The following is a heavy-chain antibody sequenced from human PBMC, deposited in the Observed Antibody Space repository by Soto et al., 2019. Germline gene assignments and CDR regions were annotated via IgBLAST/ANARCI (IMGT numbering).Heavy chain of an antibody. D-gene: IGHD2-2*01. Sequence: GASVKVSCRASGYTFTGYYMHGVRQAPGQGLEWMGWINPNSGGTNYAQKFQGRVTMTRDTSISTAYMEPSRLRSDDTAVYYCARLVPAAKHIGMDVLGQGTTVIFSS. J-gene: IGHJ6*02. CDR1: GYTFTGYY. CDR3: ARLVPAAKHIGMDV. V-gene: IGHV1-2*02. CDR2: INPNSGGT.